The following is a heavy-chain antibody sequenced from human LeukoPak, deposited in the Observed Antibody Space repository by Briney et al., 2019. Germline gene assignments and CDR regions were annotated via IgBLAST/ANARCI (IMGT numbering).Heavy chain of an antibody. CDR3: ARSIVVIPATIPYYFDY. CDR2: IIPNLGTS. Sequence: ASVKVSCKGSGGTFNTYVISWVRQAPGQGPEWMGSIIPNLGTSNYAQKFQGRVTVTVDKSTSTAYMELSSLRSEDTAIYYCARSIVVIPATIPYYFDYWGQGTLVTVSS. V-gene: IGHV1-69*04. J-gene: IGHJ4*02. CDR1: GGTFNTYV. D-gene: IGHD2-2*02.